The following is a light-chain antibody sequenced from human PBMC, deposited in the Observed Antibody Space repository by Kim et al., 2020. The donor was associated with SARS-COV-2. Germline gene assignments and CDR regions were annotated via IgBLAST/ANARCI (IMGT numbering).Light chain of an antibody. CDR2: DVT. J-gene: IGLJ2*01. V-gene: IGLV2-11*01. Sequence: PGQSVTISCTGTSSDVGSYNYVSWYQQHPSKAPKLIIYDVTKRPSGVPDRFSGSKSGNTASLTISGLQAEDEADYYCCSYAGSVVFGGGTQLTVL. CDR3: CSYAGSVV. CDR1: SSDVGSYNY.